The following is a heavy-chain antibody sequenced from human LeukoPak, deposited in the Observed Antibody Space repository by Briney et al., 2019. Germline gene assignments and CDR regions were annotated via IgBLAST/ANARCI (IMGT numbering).Heavy chain of an antibody. Sequence: GGSLRLSCAASGFTFSSYAMSWVRQAPGKGLEWVSAISGSGGSTYYADSVKGRFTISRDNSKNTLYLQMNSLRAEDTAVYYCARGGYCSSTSCYPKGDYWGQGTLVTVSS. CDR1: GFTFSSYA. CDR2: ISGSGGST. J-gene: IGHJ4*02. D-gene: IGHD2-2*01. V-gene: IGHV3-23*01. CDR3: ARGGYCSSTSCYPKGDY.